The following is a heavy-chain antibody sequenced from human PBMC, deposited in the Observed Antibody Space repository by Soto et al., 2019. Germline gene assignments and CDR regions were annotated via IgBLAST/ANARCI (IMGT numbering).Heavy chain of an antibody. V-gene: IGHV3-7*03. Sequence: EVQLVESGGGLVQPGGSLRLSCEASGFTFSSYWMSWVRQAPGKGLEWVANIKQDGSEKYYVDSVKGRFTISRDNAKNSLYLQMNSLRAEDTAVYYCARNVGLELRAWGQGTLVTVSS. CDR1: GFTFSSYW. CDR2: IKQDGSEK. D-gene: IGHD1-7*01. CDR3: ARNVGLELRA. J-gene: IGHJ4*02.